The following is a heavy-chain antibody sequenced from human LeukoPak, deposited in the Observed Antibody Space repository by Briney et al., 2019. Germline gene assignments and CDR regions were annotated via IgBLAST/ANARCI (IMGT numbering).Heavy chain of an antibody. CDR2: INHSGST. Sequence: SETLSLTCAVYGGSFSGYYWSWIRQPPGKGLEWIGEINHSGSTNYNPSLKSRVTISVDTSKNQFSLKLSSVTAADTAVYYCARGRTRVPYNWFDPWGQGILVTVSS. CDR1: GGSFSGYY. CDR3: ARGRTRVPYNWFDP. V-gene: IGHV4-34*01. D-gene: IGHD1-1*01. J-gene: IGHJ5*02.